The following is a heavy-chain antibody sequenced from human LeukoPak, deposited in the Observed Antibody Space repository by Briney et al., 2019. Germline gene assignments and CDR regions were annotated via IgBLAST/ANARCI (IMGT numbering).Heavy chain of an antibody. J-gene: IGHJ4*02. CDR3: AGDGHGTNLDEFDS. CDR2: IDRDGRTT. CDR1: GFSLSSHW. Sequence: GGSLRLSGAASGFSLSSHWRHWVRQAPGKGLVWVSRIDRDGRTTNYADSAKGRFTISRDNAKNTLYLQMNSLRVDDTAVYFCAGDGHGTNLDEFDSWGQGTLVTVSS. D-gene: IGHD1-1*01. V-gene: IGHV3-74*01.